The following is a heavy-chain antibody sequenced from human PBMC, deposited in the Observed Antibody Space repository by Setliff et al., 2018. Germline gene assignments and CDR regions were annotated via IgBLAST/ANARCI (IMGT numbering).Heavy chain of an antibody. V-gene: IGHV4-34*01. CDR2: INHRGST. J-gene: IGHJ3*02. D-gene: IGHD3-3*01. CDR1: GDSFSDYY. Sequence: SETLSLTCAVYGDSFSDYYWSWIRQPPGKGREWIEEINHRGSTNYSPSLRSRVTMSVDSSKKQLSLKLTTVTAADTAVYYCASPRRDDLDSPFDPFDIWGHGTRVTVSS. CDR3: ASPRRDDLDSPFDPFDI.